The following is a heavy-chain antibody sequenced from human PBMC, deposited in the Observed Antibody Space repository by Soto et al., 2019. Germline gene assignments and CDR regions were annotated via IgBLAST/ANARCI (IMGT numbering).Heavy chain of an antibody. V-gene: IGHV4-39*01. CDR2: IFYSGST. CDR1: GGSISSSSYY. J-gene: IGHJ4*02. D-gene: IGHD4-4*01. CDR3: ARRTTLAYFDY. Sequence: SETLSLTCTVSGGSISSSSYYWVWIRQPPGKGLEWIGSIFYSGSTYYNPSVKSRVTVSVDTSKSQFSLRLNSVTAADTAVYYCARRTTLAYFDYWGQGTLVTVSS.